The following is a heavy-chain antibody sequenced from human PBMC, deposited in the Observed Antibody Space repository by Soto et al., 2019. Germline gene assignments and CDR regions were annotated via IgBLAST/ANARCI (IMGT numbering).Heavy chain of an antibody. CDR2: ISGSGGST. V-gene: IGHV3-23*01. J-gene: IGHJ6*02. CDR1: GFTFSSYA. CDR3: AKGVIVVVPAATYYYYYGMDV. D-gene: IGHD2-2*01. Sequence: GGSLRLSCAASGFTFSSYAMSWVRQAPGKGLEWVSAISGSGGSTYYADSVKGRFTISRDNSKNTLYLQMNSLRAEDTAVYYCAKGVIVVVPAATYYYYYGMDVWGQGTTVTVSS.